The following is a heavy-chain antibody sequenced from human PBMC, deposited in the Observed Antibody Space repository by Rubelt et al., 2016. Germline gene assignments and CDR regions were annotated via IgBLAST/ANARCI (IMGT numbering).Heavy chain of an antibody. Sequence: QVQLQESGPGLVKPSETLFLTCTVSGGSVSSGSYYWSWIRQPPGKGLEWIGYIYYSGITNSNPPRRGRVTISEDTAKNQFSLKLSSVTAAETAGYYCARLTAAAAKGGLDVWGQGTTVTVSS. D-gene: IGHD6-13*01. CDR1: GGSVSSGSYY. CDR3: ARLTAAAAKGGLDV. CDR2: IYYSGIT. J-gene: IGHJ6*02. V-gene: IGHV4-61*01.